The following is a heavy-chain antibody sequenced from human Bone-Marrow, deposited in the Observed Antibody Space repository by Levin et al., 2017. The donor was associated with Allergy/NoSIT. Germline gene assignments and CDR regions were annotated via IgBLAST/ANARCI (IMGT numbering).Heavy chain of an antibody. CDR3: ARPQNSGSDY. D-gene: IGHD1-26*01. V-gene: IGHV5-51*01. CDR2: IYPTDSDT. CDR1: GYTFTNNW. Sequence: GESLKISCKASGYTFTNNWIGWVRQMPGKGLEWMGIIYPTDSDTRYSPSFQGQVTISADKSISTTYLQWSNLKASDTAMYYCARPQNSGSDYWGQGTLVTVSS. J-gene: IGHJ4*02.